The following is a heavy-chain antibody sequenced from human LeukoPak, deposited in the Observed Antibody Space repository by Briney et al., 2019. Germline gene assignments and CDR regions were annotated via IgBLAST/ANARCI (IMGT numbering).Heavy chain of an antibody. CDR1: GFTFSSYG. V-gene: IGHV3-30*18. Sequence: GRSLRLSCAASGFTFSSYGMHWVRQAPDKGLEWVAVISYDGSNKYYADSVKGRFTISRDNSKNTLYLQMNSLRAEDTAVYYCAKREAGKHFVGAFDIWGQGTMVTVSS. D-gene: IGHD6-19*01. CDR2: ISYDGSNK. CDR3: AKREAGKHFVGAFDI. J-gene: IGHJ3*02.